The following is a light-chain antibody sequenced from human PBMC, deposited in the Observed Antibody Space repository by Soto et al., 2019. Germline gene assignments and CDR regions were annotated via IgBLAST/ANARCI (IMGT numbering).Light chain of an antibody. CDR2: DVS. V-gene: IGLV2-14*01. CDR1: NSDVGGYNF. CDR3: SSYTSSSIPYV. Sequence: QSALTQPASVSGSPGQSITISCTGTNSDVGGYNFVSWYQQHPGKAPKLMIYDVSNRPSGVSNRFSGSKSGNTASLNISGLQAEDEADYYCSSYTSSSIPYVFGIGTKVPVL. J-gene: IGLJ1*01.